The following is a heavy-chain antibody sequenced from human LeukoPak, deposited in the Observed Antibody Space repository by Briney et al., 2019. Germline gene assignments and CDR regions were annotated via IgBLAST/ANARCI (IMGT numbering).Heavy chain of an antibody. CDR2: INSDGSST. V-gene: IGHV3-74*01. D-gene: IGHD2-15*01. CDR1: GFTFSSYW. Sequence: GGSLRLSCAASGFTFSSYWMHWVRQAPGKGLVWVSRINSDGSSTSYADSVKRRFTISRDNAKNTLYLQMNSLRAEDTAVYYCARDRYCSGGSCYSWFDPWGQGTLVTVSS. J-gene: IGHJ5*02. CDR3: ARDRYCSGGSCYSWFDP.